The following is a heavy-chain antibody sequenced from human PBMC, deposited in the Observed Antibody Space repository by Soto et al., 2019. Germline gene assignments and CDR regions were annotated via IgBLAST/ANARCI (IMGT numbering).Heavy chain of an antibody. CDR2: TYYRSKWYN. V-gene: IGHV6-1*01. D-gene: IGHD5-12*01. CDR3: ASGNIVATAGWAFDI. CDR1: GDSVSNNSAA. J-gene: IGHJ3*02. Sequence: SQTLSLTCAISGDSVSNNSAAWNWIRQSPSRGLQWLGRTYYRSKWYNDYAVSVKSRITINPDTSKNQFSLQLNSVTPEDTALYYCASGNIVATAGWAFDIWGQGTMVTVSS.